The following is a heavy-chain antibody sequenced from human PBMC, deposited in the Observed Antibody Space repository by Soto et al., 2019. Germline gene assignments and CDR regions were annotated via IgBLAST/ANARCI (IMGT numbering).Heavy chain of an antibody. V-gene: IGHV3-30-3*01. Sequence: QVQLVESGGGVVQPGRSLRLSCAASGFTFSSYAMHWVRQAPGKGLEWVAVISYDGSNKYYADSVKGRFTISRDNSKNTLYLQMNSLRAEDTAVYYCARDPSSSWYEVGRFDYWGQGTLVTVSS. CDR3: ARDPSSSWYEVGRFDY. CDR1: GFTFSSYA. CDR2: ISYDGSNK. D-gene: IGHD6-13*01. J-gene: IGHJ4*02.